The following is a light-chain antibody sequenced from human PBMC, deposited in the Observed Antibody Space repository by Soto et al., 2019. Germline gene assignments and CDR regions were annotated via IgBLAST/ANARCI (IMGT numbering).Light chain of an antibody. CDR2: DVS. V-gene: IGLV2-14*03. Sequence: QSALTQPASVSGYPGQTITISCTATSSDVGDDKYVSWYQQHPGKAPKLMIYDVSDRPSGFSNRFSGSKSGNTASLTISGLQAEDEADYYCSSYPITAIVFGGGTKLTVL. J-gene: IGLJ2*01. CDR1: SSDVGDDKY. CDR3: SSYPITAIV.